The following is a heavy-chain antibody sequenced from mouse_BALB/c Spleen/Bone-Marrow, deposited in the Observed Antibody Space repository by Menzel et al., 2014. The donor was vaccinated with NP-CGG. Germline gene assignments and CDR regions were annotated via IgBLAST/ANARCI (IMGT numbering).Heavy chain of an antibody. Sequence: QVQLQQSGAELVRPGASVKLSCKASGYTFTSYYMYWVKQRPGQGLEWIGEINPSNGGTNFNEKFKSKATLTVDKSSSTAYMQLSSLTSEDSAVYYCTRGGWLAMDYWGQGTSVTVSP. CDR2: INPSNGGT. V-gene: IGHV1S81*02. CDR3: TRGGWLAMDY. CDR1: GYTFTSYY. D-gene: IGHD2-3*01. J-gene: IGHJ4*01.